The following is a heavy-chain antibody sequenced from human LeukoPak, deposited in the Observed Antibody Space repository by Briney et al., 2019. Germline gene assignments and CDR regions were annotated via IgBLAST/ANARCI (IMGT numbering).Heavy chain of an antibody. V-gene: IGHV3-53*01. CDR2: IYSDGTP. Sequence: GSLRLSCTASGVIVSSNYMTWGRQAPGNGLEWVSVIYSDGTPFYADFAKGRFTIYRATSKNTLYLQMNNLRADDTAGDDCARDPQVSCWGQGALVTVSS. CDR1: GVIVSSNY. J-gene: IGHJ4*02. CDR3: ARDPQVSC.